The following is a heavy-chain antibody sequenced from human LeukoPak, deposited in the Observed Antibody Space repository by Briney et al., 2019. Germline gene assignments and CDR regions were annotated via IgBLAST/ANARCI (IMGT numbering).Heavy chain of an antibody. CDR1: GYTFTGYY. V-gene: IGHV1-2*02. Sequence: ASVKVSCKASGYTFTGYYIHWVRQAPGQGLEWMGWINPDTGVTKYAQKFQGRVTMTRDTSISTAYMELSRPRSDDTAVYYCARFYNGNQNFDYWGQGTLVAVSS. D-gene: IGHD2-8*01. J-gene: IGHJ4*02. CDR2: INPDTGVT. CDR3: ARFYNGNQNFDY.